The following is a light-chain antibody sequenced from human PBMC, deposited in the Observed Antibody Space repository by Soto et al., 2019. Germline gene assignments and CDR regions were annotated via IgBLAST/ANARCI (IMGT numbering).Light chain of an antibody. V-gene: IGKV1-39*01. CDR2: AAS. CDR3: QQSYSTPLT. J-gene: IGKJ4*01. CDR1: QSISSY. Sequence: DIQMTQSLSSLSASVGDRVTITCRASQSISSYLNWYQQKPVKAPKLLIYAASSLQSGVPSRFSGSGSGTDFTLTISSLQPEDFATYYCQQSYSTPLTFGGGTKVDI.